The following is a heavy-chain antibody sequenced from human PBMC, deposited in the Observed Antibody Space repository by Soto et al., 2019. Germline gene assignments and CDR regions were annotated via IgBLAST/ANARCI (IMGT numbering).Heavy chain of an antibody. V-gene: IGHV1-69*13. CDR1: GATFNFYA. CDR3: ARHTRQWHYYLDD. J-gene: IGHJ4*01. CDR2: FVPHSGTA. Sequence: SVKVSCKSSGATFNFYAISWVRQAPGEGLEWMGGFVPHSGTATYARKFQGGLTVTADESSSTAYTNLSSLTSEYTAIYYCARHTRQWHYYLDDWRQGTLVTVSS. D-gene: IGHD6-19*01.